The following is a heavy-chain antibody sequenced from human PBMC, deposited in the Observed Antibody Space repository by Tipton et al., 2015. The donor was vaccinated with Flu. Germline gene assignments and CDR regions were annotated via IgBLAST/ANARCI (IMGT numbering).Heavy chain of an antibody. CDR2: INHSGST. CDR1: GGSFSGYY. V-gene: IGHV4-34*01. D-gene: IGHD4-23*01. CDR3: ARGTNYGGNSGKIDY. J-gene: IGHJ4*02. Sequence: TLSLTCAVYGGSFSGYYWSWIRQPPGKGLEWIGEINHSGSTNYNPSLKSRVTISVDTSKNQFSLKLSSVTAADTAVYYCARGTNYGGNSGKIDYRGQGTLVTVSS.